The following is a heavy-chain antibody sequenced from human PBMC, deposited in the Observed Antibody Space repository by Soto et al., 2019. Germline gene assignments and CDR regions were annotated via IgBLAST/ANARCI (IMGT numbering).Heavy chain of an antibody. D-gene: IGHD6-13*01. CDR2: INPNSGGT. CDR3: ARESATPKLEGFDF. J-gene: IGHJ4*02. CDR1: GYTFSDYY. V-gene: IGHV1-2*02. Sequence: ASVKVSCKASGYTFSDYYIHWVRQAPGQGLEWMGWINPNSGGTKYAPKFQSGVIMTRPTSITTAYMELSRLRSGDTPVYYCARESATPKLEGFDFWGQGTLLKVSS.